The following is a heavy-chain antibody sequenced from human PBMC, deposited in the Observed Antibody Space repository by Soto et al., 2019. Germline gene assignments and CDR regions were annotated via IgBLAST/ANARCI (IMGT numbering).Heavy chain of an antibody. Sequence: QVQLVESGGGVVQPGRSLRLSCAASGFTFSSYGMHWVRQAPGKGLEWVAVIWYDGSNKYYADSVKGRFTISRDNSKNTLYLQMNSLRAEDTAVYYWASANSYGCFDYWGQGTLVTVSS. D-gene: IGHD5-18*01. CDR3: ASANSYGCFDY. V-gene: IGHV3-33*01. CDR1: GFTFSSYG. CDR2: IWYDGSNK. J-gene: IGHJ4*02.